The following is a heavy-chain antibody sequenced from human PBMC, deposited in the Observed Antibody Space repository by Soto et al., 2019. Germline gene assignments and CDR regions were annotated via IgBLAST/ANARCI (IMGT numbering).Heavy chain of an antibody. CDR2: ISAYNGNT. J-gene: IGHJ3*02. Sequence: ASVKVSCKASGYTFTNYGISWVRQAPGHGLEWMGWISAYNGNTNYAQKVQGRVTMTTDTSTSTAYMELRSLRSDDTAVYYCAREDERPYDAFDIWGQGTMVTASS. V-gene: IGHV1-18*01. CDR3: AREDERPYDAFDI. D-gene: IGHD6-6*01. CDR1: GYTFTNYG.